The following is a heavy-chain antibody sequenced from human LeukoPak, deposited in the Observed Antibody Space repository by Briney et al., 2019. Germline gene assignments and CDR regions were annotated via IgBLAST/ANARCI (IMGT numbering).Heavy chain of an antibody. Sequence: PGGSLRLSCAASGFIFSDYAIHWVRQAPGKGLEWVAVIWNDGSNTYYGDSVKGLFTISRDNSKNTVYLQMNSLRAEDTAVYYCARDNAGLVKHLDAFDLRGQGTMVTVAS. CDR3: ARDNAGLVKHLDAFDL. CDR2: IWNDGSNT. J-gene: IGHJ3*01. D-gene: IGHD1-26*01. CDR1: GFIFSDYA. V-gene: IGHV3-33*01.